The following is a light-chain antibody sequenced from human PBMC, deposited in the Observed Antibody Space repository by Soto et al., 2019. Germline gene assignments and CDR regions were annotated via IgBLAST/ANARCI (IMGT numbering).Light chain of an antibody. Sequence: DIEMTQSPATLSVSPGERATLSCRASQSFSSNLAWYQQKPGQAPRLLIYWAASRATGIPDMFSGRGSGTDFTLTITRLEPEDFAVYYVQQRITFGPGTKV. J-gene: IGKJ3*01. CDR2: WAA. V-gene: IGKV3D-15*01. CDR3: QQRIT. CDR1: QSFSSN.